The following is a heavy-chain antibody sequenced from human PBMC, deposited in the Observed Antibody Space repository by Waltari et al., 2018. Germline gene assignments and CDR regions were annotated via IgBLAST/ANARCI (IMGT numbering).Heavy chain of an antibody. Sequence: QITLKESGPALVKPTQTLTLTCSVSGSSISTNTVGVGWIRQPPGKALEWLALIYWDDDTRFSPSLKSRLTVTRDTSKNQVVLTMTNMDPLDTGTYFCAHRRWDSSGWSGVWFDPWGQGTLVTVSS. CDR1: GSSISTNTVG. V-gene: IGHV2-5*02. D-gene: IGHD6-19*01. J-gene: IGHJ5*02. CDR2: IYWDDDT. CDR3: AHRRWDSSGWSGVWFDP.